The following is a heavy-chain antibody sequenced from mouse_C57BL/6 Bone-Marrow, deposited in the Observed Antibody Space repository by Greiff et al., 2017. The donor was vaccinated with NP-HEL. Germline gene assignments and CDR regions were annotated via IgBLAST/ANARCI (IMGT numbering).Heavy chain of an antibody. J-gene: IGHJ3*01. CDR1: GFSLTSYG. V-gene: IGHV2-2*01. CDR2: IWSGGST. D-gene: IGHD1-1*01. CDR3: AITTVPAWFAY. Sequence: QVQLQQSGPGLVQPSQSLSITCTVSGFSLTSYGVHWVRQSPGKGLEWLGVIWSGGSTDYNAAFISRLSISKDNSKSQVFFKMNSLQADDTAIYYCAITTVPAWFAYWGQGTLVTVSA.